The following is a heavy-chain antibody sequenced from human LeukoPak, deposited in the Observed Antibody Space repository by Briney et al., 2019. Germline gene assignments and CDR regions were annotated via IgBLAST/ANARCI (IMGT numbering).Heavy chain of an antibody. J-gene: IGHJ5*02. Sequence: ASVKVSCKASGYTFTSYDINWVRQATGQGLEWMGWMNPNSGNTDYAQKFQGRVTMTRNTSISTAYMELSSLRSEDTAVYYCARAYSSSYNWFDPWGQGTLVTVSS. CDR2: MNPNSGNT. CDR1: GYTFTSYD. V-gene: IGHV1-8*01. CDR3: ARAYSSSYNWFDP. D-gene: IGHD6-6*01.